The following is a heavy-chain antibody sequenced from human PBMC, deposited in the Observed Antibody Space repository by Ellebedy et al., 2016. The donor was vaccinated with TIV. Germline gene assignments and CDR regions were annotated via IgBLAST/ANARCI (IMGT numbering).Heavy chain of an antibody. CDR2: IIPIFGTA. V-gene: IGHV1-69*06. Sequence: SVKVSCXASGGTFSSYAISWVRQAPGQGLEWMGGIIPIFGTANYAQKFQGRVTITADKSTSTAYMELSSLRSEDTAVYYCAKLVGAEQLGPFDIWGQGTMVTVSS. CDR3: AKLVGAEQLGPFDI. J-gene: IGHJ3*02. CDR1: GGTFSSYA. D-gene: IGHD1-26*01.